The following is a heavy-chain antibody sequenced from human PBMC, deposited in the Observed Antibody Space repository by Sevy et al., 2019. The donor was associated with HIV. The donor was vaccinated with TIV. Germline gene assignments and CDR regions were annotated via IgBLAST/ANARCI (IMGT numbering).Heavy chain of an antibody. V-gene: IGHV4-59*01. D-gene: IGHD5-12*01. CDR2: IYYTRST. CDR1: GGSISTYY. J-gene: IGHJ5*02. CDR3: ARAPPVRSGDDSLNWFDP. Sequence: SETLSLTCTVSGGSISTYYWSRIRQPPGKGLEYIGYIYYTRSTNYNPSLKSRVTISVDTSKNQFSLNLRSVTAVDTAVYYCARAPPVRSGDDSLNWFDPWGQGTLVTVSS.